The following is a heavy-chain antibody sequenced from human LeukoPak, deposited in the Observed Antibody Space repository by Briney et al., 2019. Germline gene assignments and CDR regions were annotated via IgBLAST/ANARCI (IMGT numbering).Heavy chain of an antibody. D-gene: IGHD3-10*01. J-gene: IGHJ4*02. CDR2: IYTSGST. CDR1: GGSISSYY. CDR3: AREVYAYGSGSFDY. V-gene: IGHV4-4*07. Sequence: PSETLSLTCTVSGGSISSYYWSWIRQPAGKGLEWIGRIYTSGSTNYNPSLKSRVTMSVDTSKNQFSLKLSSVTAADTAVYYCAREVYAYGSGSFDYWGQGTLVTVSS.